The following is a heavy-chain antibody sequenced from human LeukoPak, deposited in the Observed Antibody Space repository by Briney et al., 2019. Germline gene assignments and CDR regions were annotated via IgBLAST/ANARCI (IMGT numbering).Heavy chain of an antibody. V-gene: IGHV3-21*01. D-gene: IGHD6-13*01. CDR3: ARDRSNIAASDGWFDP. J-gene: IGHJ5*02. CDR1: GYSISSGYY. CDR2: ISTSSSYI. Sequence: PSETLSLTCTVSGYSISSGYYWGWIRPPPGKGLEWVSSISTSSSYIYYADSVKGRFTISRDNAKNSLYLQMNSLRAEDTAVYYCARDRSNIAASDGWFDPWGQGTLVTVSS.